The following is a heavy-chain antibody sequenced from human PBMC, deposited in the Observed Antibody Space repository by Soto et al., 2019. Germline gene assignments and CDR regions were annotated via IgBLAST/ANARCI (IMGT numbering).Heavy chain of an antibody. CDR2: IYHTGST. Sequence: PSETLSLTCSVSGGSVSTVGHYWTWIRQPPGKGLEWIGSIYHTGSTYYSTSLRSRLTMSVDTSKSQFSLRLGSVTAADTAVYYCARATGTLRGRNWDYWGQGRLVTVSS. CDR3: ARATGTLRGRNWDY. D-gene: IGHD1-1*01. J-gene: IGHJ4*02. CDR1: GGSVSTVGHY. V-gene: IGHV4-31*03.